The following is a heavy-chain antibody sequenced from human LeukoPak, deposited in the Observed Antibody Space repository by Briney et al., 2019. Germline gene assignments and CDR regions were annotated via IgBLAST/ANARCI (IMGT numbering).Heavy chain of an antibody. V-gene: IGHV4-39*01. CDR2: IYYSGST. Sequence: SETLSLTCTVSVGSISSSSYYWGWIRQPPGNGLEWIGSIYYSGSTYYNPSLKSRVTISVDTSKNQFSLKLSSVTAASTAVYYSARIQRRELLSAAYYFDYGGQGTLVTVSS. D-gene: IGHD1-26*01. J-gene: IGHJ4*02. CDR1: VGSISSSSYY. CDR3: ARIQRRELLSAAYYFDY.